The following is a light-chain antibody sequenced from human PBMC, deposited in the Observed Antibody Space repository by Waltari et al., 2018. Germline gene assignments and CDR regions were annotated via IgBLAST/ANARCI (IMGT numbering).Light chain of an antibody. CDR1: QSLNNY. Sequence: EMVLTQSPATLSLSPGERATLACRARQSLNNYVAWYQQKPGQAPRLLIFDSSNRPPGIPARFSGSGSGTDFTLTISSLEPEDLAVYYCQQRSNWPSYAFGPGTKLEIK. V-gene: IGKV3-11*01. CDR2: DSS. CDR3: QQRSNWPSYA. J-gene: IGKJ2*01.